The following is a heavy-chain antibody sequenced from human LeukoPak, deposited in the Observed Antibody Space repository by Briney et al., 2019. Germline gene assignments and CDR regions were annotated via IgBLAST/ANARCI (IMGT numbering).Heavy chain of an antibody. CDR1: GGSVSSGSYY. D-gene: IGHD3-3*01. J-gene: IGHJ3*02. CDR2: IYYSGST. CDR3: ARDLVYFTGGNDAFDI. V-gene: IGHV4-61*01. Sequence: SETLSLTCTVSGGSVSSGSYYWSWIRQPPGKGLEWIGYIYYSGSTNYNPSLKSRVTISVDTSKNQFSLKLSSVTAADTAVYYCARDLVYFTGGNDAFDIWGQGTMVTVSS.